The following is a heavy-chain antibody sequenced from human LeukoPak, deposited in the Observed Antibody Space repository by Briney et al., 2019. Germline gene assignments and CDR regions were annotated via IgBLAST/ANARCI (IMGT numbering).Heavy chain of an antibody. CDR3: ARTPSPTTGMDV. J-gene: IGHJ6*04. V-gene: IGHV1-18*01. D-gene: IGHD1-1*01. Sequence: ASVKVSCKASGYTFTSYGISWVRQAPGQGLEWMGWISAYNGNTNYAQKLQGRVTMTTDTSTSTAYMELSSRRSKATAVNYCARTPSPTTGMDVWGKGTTVTVSS. CDR2: ISAYNGNT. CDR1: GYTFTSYG.